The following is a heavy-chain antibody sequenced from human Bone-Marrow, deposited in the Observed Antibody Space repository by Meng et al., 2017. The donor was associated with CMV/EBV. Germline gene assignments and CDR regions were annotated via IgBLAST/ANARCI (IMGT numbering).Heavy chain of an antibody. Sequence: ASVKVSCKASGYTLTGYYMHWVRQAPGQGLEWMGWINPNSGGTNYAQKFQGRVTMTRDTSISTAYMELSRLRSDDTAVYYCARYYSSSWIDAFDIWGQGTRVTVSS. CDR2: INPNSGGT. CDR1: GYTLTGYY. D-gene: IGHD6-13*01. CDR3: ARYYSSSWIDAFDI. V-gene: IGHV1-2*02. J-gene: IGHJ3*02.